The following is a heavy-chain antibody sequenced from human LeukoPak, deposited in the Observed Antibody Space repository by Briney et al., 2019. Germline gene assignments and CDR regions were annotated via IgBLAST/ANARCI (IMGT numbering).Heavy chain of an antibody. Sequence: PSETLSLTCTVSGGSISSYYWSWIRQPPGKGLEWIGYIYYSGSTNYNPSLKSRVNISVDTSKNQFSLKLSSVTAADTAVYYCAKDPPSAVTTVDWFDPWGQGTLVTVSS. CDR3: AKDPPSAVTTVDWFDP. D-gene: IGHD4-11*01. J-gene: IGHJ5*02. V-gene: IGHV4-59*01. CDR2: IYYSGST. CDR1: GGSISSYY.